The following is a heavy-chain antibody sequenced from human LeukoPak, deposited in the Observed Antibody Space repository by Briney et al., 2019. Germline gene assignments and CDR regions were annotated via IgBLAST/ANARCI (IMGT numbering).Heavy chain of an antibody. V-gene: IGHV3-48*01. CDR1: GFTFSSYS. J-gene: IGHJ4*02. Sequence: PGGSLRLSCAASGFTFSSYSMNWVRQAPGKGLEWVSYISSSSSTIYYADSVKGRFTISRDNAKNSLYLQMNSLRAEDTAVYYCAKAPSSTSYKYYFDYWGQGTLVTVSS. CDR3: AKAPSSTSYKYYFDY. D-gene: IGHD2-2*01. CDR2: ISSSSSTI.